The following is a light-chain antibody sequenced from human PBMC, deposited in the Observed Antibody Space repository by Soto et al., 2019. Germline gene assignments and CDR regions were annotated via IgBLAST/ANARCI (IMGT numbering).Light chain of an antibody. CDR1: QYISSW. CDR3: KLSYTSAIA. CDR2: EAS. Sequence: SQSTKTMAATVGDRVTIICGDSQYISSWWAWYQQKPEKAHKLQIYEASTLKSGVPSRFSGSGSGTEFTLTISSLQPEYFATYQHKLSYTSAIAFRQGQRL. V-gene: IGKV1-5*03. J-gene: IGKJ5*01.